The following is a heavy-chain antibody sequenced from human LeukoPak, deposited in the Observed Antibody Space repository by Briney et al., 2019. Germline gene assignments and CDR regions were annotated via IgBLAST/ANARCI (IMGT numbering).Heavy chain of an antibody. D-gene: IGHD1-1*01. Sequence: PSETLSLTCTASGCSISSSSYYWGWIRQVPGKGLEWIGSIYFSGTTYYNPSLKSRVTVSVDTSKNQFSLKLSSVTAADTAVYYCARRCLLNWNDFDYWGQGTLVTVSS. V-gene: IGHV4-39*01. CDR2: IYFSGTT. J-gene: IGHJ4*02. CDR3: ARRCLLNWNDFDY. CDR1: GCSISSSSYY.